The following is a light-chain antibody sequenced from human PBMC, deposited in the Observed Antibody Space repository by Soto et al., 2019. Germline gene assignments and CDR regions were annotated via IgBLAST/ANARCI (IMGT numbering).Light chain of an antibody. Sequence: EIVMTQSPVTLSVSPGERVTLSCRASQSVRTNLAWYQQKPGQAPRLLIYGASARATGIPARISGNGSGTDFSLTISSLQSDDSAVYYCQQYGISPFTFGGGTKVDIK. CDR2: GAS. V-gene: IGKV3D-15*01. CDR1: QSVRTN. J-gene: IGKJ4*01. CDR3: QQYGISPFT.